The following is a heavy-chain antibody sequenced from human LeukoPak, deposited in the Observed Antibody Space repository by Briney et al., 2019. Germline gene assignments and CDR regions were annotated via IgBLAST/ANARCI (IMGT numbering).Heavy chain of an antibody. D-gene: IGHD6-19*01. V-gene: IGHV1-8*01. CDR1: GYTFTSYA. CDR2: MNPNSGNT. Sequence: GASVKVSCKASGYTFTSYAISWVRQAPGQGLEWMGWMNPNSGNTGYAQKFQGRVTMTRNTSISTAYMELSSLRSEDTAVYYCARGRGIAVAPLTYWGQGTLVTVSS. J-gene: IGHJ4*02. CDR3: ARGRGIAVAPLTY.